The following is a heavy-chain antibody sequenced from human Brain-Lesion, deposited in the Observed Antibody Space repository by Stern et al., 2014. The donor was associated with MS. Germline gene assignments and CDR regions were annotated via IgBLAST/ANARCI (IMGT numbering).Heavy chain of an antibody. V-gene: IGHV3-15*01. CDR3: TTVSPIVRIPA. CDR1: GFPLSNAW. Sequence: VQLVESGGGLVKPGGSLRLSCAASGFPLSNAWMSWVRQAPGKGLEWVGRIKSLADGGPTAYAAPVKGRFPISRSESKNTPYLQMNRLKTEDTAVYYCTTVSPIVRIPAWGPGTRVAVSS. CDR2: IKSLADGGPT. J-gene: IGHJ5*02. D-gene: IGHD2-8*01.